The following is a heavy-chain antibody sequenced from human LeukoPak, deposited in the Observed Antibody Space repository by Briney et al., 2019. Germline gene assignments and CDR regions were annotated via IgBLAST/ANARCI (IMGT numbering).Heavy chain of an antibody. CDR1: GLNFNDYD. Sequence: AGGSLRLSCAASGLNFNDYDMDWVRQAPGKGPEWVAVIWDDGSNKYYAESVKGRFTISRDISKNMLYLQMNSLRAEDTAVYYCVAGGFQYTFDIWGQGTRVTVSS. J-gene: IGHJ3*02. V-gene: IGHV3-33*01. CDR3: VAGGFQYTFDI. D-gene: IGHD5-12*01. CDR2: IWDDGSNK.